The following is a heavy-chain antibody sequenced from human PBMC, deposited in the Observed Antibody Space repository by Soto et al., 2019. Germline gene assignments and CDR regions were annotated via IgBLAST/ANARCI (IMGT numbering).Heavy chain of an antibody. J-gene: IGHJ4*02. CDR3: ARGWGYDTSDYYYAY. CDR2: ITPIFGTA. V-gene: IGHV1-69*13. CDR1: GGAFSRYA. Sequence: ASVKVSCKAYGGAFSRYAISWVRQAPGQGLEWMGGITPIFGTANYAQKFQGRVAITADESTRTSYMELRSLRSGDTAVYYCARGWGYDTSDYYYAYWGQGTLGTV. D-gene: IGHD3-22*01.